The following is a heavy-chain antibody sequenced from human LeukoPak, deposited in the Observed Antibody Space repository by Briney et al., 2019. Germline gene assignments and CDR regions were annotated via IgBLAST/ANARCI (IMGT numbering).Heavy chain of an antibody. CDR3: ARDYYDFWYERNPFDY. J-gene: IGHJ4*02. CDR2: INAGNGNT. CDR1: GYTFTSYA. V-gene: IGHV1-3*01. D-gene: IGHD3-3*01. Sequence: GASVKVSCKASGYTFTSYAMHWVRQAPGQRLEWMGWINAGNGNTKYSQKFQGRVTITRDTSASTAYMELSSLRSEDTAVYYCARDYYDFWYERNPFDYWGQGTLVTVSS.